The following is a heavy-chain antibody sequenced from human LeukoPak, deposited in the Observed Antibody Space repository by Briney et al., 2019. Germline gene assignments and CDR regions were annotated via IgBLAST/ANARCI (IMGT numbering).Heavy chain of an antibody. D-gene: IGHD6-19*01. CDR3: ARGDNSSGWYPRYFDY. CDR2: ISSSSSYI. CDR1: GFTFSSYS. J-gene: IGHJ4*02. Sequence: GGSLRLSCAASGFTFSSYSMNWVCQAPGKGLEWVSSISSSSSYIYYADSVKGRFTISRDNAKNSLYLQMNSLRAEDTAVYYCARGDNSSGWYPRYFDYWGQGTLVTVSS. V-gene: IGHV3-21*01.